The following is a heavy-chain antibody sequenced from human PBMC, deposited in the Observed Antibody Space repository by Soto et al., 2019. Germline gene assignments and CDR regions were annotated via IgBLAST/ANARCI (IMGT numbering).Heavy chain of an antibody. CDR2: IWYDGSNK. CDR1: GFTFSSYG. J-gene: IGHJ6*02. D-gene: IGHD2-15*01. Sequence: QVQLVESGGGVVQPGRSLRLSCAASGFTFSSYGMHWVRQAPGKGLEWVAVIWYDGSNKYYADSVKGRFTISRDNSKNTLYLQMNSLRAEDTAVYFCARRGGDCSGGSSLYGMDVWGQGTTVTVSS. V-gene: IGHV3-33*01. CDR3: ARRGGDCSGGSSLYGMDV.